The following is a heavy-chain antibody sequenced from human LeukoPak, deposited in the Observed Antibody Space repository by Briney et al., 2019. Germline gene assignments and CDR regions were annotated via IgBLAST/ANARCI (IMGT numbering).Heavy chain of an antibody. Sequence: AGGSLRLSCAASGFTFSSYSMNWVRQAPGKGLEWVSSISSSSSYIYYADSVKGRFTISRDNAKNSLYLQMNSLRAEDTAVYYCARGPFKQQLALIDYWGQGTLVTVSS. CDR1: GFTFSSYS. CDR3: ARGPFKQQLALIDY. D-gene: IGHD6-13*01. V-gene: IGHV3-21*01. CDR2: ISSSSSYI. J-gene: IGHJ4*02.